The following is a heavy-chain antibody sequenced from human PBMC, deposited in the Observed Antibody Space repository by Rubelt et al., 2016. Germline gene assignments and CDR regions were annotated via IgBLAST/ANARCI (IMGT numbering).Heavy chain of an antibody. D-gene: IGHD1-26*01. CDR3: ARDESRWSHSSYDY. V-gene: IGHV3-7*03. CDR2: IKQDGREK. J-gene: IGHJ4*02. Sequence: GLEGVANIKQDGREKYYVDSVKGRFTISRDNAKNSLYLQMNSLRAEDTAVYYCARDESRWSHSSYDYWGQGTLVTVSS.